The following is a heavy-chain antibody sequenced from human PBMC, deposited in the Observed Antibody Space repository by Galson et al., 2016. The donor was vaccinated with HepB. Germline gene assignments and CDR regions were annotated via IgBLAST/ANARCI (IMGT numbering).Heavy chain of an antibody. Sequence: SLRLSCAASGFRFGDHAMNWVRQVSGKGLEWVAGINWQSGNVAYAGSVAGRVTVSRDNAENSLYLQMNSLRPEDTALYYCARENRKDSSSWYGGMDVWGQGTTVTVS. D-gene: IGHD2-2*01. J-gene: IGHJ6*02. V-gene: IGHV3-9*01. CDR1: GFRFGDHA. CDR2: INWQSGNV. CDR3: ARENRKDSSSWYGGMDV.